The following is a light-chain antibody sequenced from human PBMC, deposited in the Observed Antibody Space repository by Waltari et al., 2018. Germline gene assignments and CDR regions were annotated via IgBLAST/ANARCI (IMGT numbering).Light chain of an antibody. Sequence: IVLTQSPGTLSFSPGERATLSCRASQSVSKYLAWYHQRPGQAPRLLIYAASTRATGIPDRFSGSGFGTDFSLTISRLEPEDFAVYYCQNHERLPATFGQGTKVEIK. CDR1: QSVSKY. J-gene: IGKJ1*01. CDR3: QNHERLPAT. V-gene: IGKV3-20*01. CDR2: AAS.